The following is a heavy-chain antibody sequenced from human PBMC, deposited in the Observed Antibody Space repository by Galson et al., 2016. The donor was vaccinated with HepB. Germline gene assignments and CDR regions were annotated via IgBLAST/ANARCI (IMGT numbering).Heavy chain of an antibody. J-gene: IGHJ4*02. V-gene: IGHV3-7*01. Sequence: SLRLSCAASGFTFSRYWMTWVRQAPGKGLEWVANIKQDESEKYYVDSVKGRFTISRDNAKKSLDLQMNSLRADDTAVYYCATLFNSHGLNWGQGTLVTVSS. D-gene: IGHD5-18*01. CDR2: IKQDESEK. CDR3: ATLFNSHGLN. CDR1: GFTFSRYW.